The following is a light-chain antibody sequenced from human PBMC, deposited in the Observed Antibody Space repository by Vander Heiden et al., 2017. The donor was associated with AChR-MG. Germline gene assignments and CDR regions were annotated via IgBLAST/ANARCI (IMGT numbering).Light chain of an antibody. CDR1: QNIGDW. J-gene: IGKJ1*01. CDR3: QQYTRQWT. V-gene: IGKV1-5*03. CDR2: RAS. Sequence: DIQMTQFPSTLSASVGDRLTITCRASQNIGDWWAWYQQKPGKAPELLIYRASTLQSGVPSRFSGSGSGTEFTLTISSLQPEDFAIYYCQQYTRQWTFGQGTKVDVK.